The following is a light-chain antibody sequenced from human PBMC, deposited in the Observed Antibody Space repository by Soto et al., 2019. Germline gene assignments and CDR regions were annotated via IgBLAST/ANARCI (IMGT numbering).Light chain of an antibody. CDR2: DAS. Sequence: DIQMTQSPSTLSASVGDRVTITCRASQSISGWLAWYQQKPGQAPKLLIYDASTLESGVPSRFSGSGSGTEFTLTISSLQREDFATYYCQQYTSYSQYTFGQGTRLGIK. CDR1: QSISGW. V-gene: IGKV1-5*01. J-gene: IGKJ2*01. CDR3: QQYTSYSQYT.